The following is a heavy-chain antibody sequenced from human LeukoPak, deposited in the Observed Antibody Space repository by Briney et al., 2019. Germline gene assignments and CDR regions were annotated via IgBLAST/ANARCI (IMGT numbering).Heavy chain of an antibody. V-gene: IGHV7-4-1*02. Sequence: ASVKVSCKASGYFFTRYAMNWVRQAPGQGLEWMGWINTNTGNSTYAQGFTGRFVFSLDTSVSTAYLQISSLKAEDTAVYYCARRVLLWFGERTYYFDYWGQGTLVTVSS. J-gene: IGHJ4*02. CDR3: ARRVLLWFGERTYYFDY. D-gene: IGHD3-10*01. CDR2: INTNTGNS. CDR1: GYFFTRYA.